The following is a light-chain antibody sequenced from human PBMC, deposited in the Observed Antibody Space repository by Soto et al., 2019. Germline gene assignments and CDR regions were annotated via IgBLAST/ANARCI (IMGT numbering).Light chain of an antibody. V-gene: IGKV3-11*01. Sequence: EIVLTQSPATLSLFPGERATLSCRASQSVSSYLAWYQQKPGQAPRLLIYGASNRATGTPARFSGSGSGTDFTLTISSLEPEDFAVYYCQQRSNWSFTFGPGTKVDIK. CDR1: QSVSSY. J-gene: IGKJ3*01. CDR3: QQRSNWSFT. CDR2: GAS.